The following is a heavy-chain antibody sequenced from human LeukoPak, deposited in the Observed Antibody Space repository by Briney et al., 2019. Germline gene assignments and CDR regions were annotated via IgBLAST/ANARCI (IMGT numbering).Heavy chain of an antibody. Sequence: GSLKLSCAASGFTFSSYWMSWVRQAPGKGLEWVANIKQDGSEKYYVDSVKGRFTISRDNANNSLYLQMNSLRAEDTAVYYCARDWSFMVRGSCGYWGQGTLVTVSS. V-gene: IGHV3-7*01. CDR2: IKQDGSEK. D-gene: IGHD3-10*01. J-gene: IGHJ4*02. CDR1: GFTFSSYW. CDR3: ARDWSFMVRGSCGY.